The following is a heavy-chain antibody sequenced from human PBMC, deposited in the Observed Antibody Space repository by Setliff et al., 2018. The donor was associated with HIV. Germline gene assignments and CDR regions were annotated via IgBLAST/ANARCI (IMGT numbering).Heavy chain of an antibody. CDR2: ISYGGST. CDR3: ARHKSQPYYFDY. CDR1: GGSISSSSYY. J-gene: IGHJ4*02. Sequence: SETLSLTCTVSGGSISSSSYYWGWIRQPPGKGLEWIGSISYGGSTHYNPSLKSRVTISVDTSRKQFSLKVNSVTAADTAVYYCARHKSQPYYFDYWGQGTLVTVSS. V-gene: IGHV4-39*01.